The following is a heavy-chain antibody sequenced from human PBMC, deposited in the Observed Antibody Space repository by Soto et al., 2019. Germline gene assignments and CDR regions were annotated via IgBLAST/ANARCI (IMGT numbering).Heavy chain of an antibody. CDR3: ARGTGYTSGWYEFADY. CDR2: IYYSGST. Sequence: SETLSLTCTVSGGSISSYYWGWIRQPPGKGLEWIGYIYYSGSTNYNPSLKSRVTISVDTSKNQFSLKLSSVTAADTAMYYCARGTGYTSGWYEFADYWGQGTLVTVS. J-gene: IGHJ4*02. CDR1: GGSISSYY. D-gene: IGHD6-19*01. V-gene: IGHV4-59*08.